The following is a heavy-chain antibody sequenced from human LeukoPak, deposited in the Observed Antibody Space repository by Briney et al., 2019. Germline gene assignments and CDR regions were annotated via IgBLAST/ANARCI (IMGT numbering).Heavy chain of an antibody. J-gene: IGHJ6*03. CDR1: GGSISSYY. CDR2: IYYSGST. CDR3: ARDYCGGDCYSSYYYYYMDV. D-gene: IGHD2-21*01. Sequence: SETLSLTCTVSGGSISSYYWSWIRQPPGKGLEWIGYIYYSGSTNYNPSLKSRVTISVDTSKNQFSLKLSSVTAADTAVYYCARDYCGGDCYSSYYYYYMDVWGKGTTVTVSS. V-gene: IGHV4-59*12.